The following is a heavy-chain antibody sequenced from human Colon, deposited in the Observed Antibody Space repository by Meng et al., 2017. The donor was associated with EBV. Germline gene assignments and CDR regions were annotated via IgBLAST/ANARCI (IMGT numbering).Heavy chain of an antibody. CDR2: IGHSGFT. CDR3: VRSSAWVRTGFDP. V-gene: IGHV4-39*01. Sequence: QSQLPESGPGLVKPSGALSLTCSVSGGSISTSGYYWGWFRQPPGKGLEWIGSIGHSGFTYYTPSLKSRVAVSLDTSKSQFSLMLTSVTAADTAVYYCVRSSAWVRTGFDPWCQGTLVNVSS. J-gene: IGHJ5*02. D-gene: IGHD6-19*01. CDR1: GGSISTSGYY.